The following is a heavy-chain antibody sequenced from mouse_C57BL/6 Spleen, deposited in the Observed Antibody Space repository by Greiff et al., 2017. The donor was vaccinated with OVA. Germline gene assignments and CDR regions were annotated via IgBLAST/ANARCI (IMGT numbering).Heavy chain of an antibody. CDR3: ASRDYDNGDAMDY. Sequence: QVQLKESGAELARPGASVKLSCKASGYTFTSYGISWVKQSPGQGLEWIGEIYPRSGNTYYNEKFKGKATLTADKSSSTAYMELRSLTSEDSAVYFCASRDYDNGDAMDYWGQGTSVTVSS. CDR2: IYPRSGNT. D-gene: IGHD2-4*01. CDR1: GYTFTSYG. J-gene: IGHJ4*01. V-gene: IGHV1-81*01.